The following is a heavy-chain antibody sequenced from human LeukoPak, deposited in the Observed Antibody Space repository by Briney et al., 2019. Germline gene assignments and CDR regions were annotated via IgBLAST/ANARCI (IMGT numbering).Heavy chain of an antibody. J-gene: IGHJ4*02. Sequence: GGSLRLSCAASGFTLSDYYMSWIRQAPGKGLQWVSYSSSSGSTIYYADSVKGRFAISRDNAKNSLYLQMNSLRAEDTAVYYCARRRDFIDYWGQGTLVTVSS. V-gene: IGHV3-11*01. CDR2: SSSSGSTI. CDR1: GFTLSDYY. CDR3: ARRRDFIDY. D-gene: IGHD3/OR15-3a*01.